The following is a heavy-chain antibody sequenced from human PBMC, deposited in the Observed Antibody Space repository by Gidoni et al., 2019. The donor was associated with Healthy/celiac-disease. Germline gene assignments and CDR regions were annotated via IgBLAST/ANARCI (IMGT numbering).Heavy chain of an antibody. CDR1: GFTFRSYS. Sequence: EVQLVESGGGSLQPGGSLRLSCAASGFTFRSYSINWVRQGPGKGLECVSYFSSSSSPIYYADSVQGRFTSSGDNAKNSLYLQMNSLGAEDTAVYYCARDDPCITGTFDYWGQGTLVPVSS. D-gene: IGHD1-7*01. CDR3: ARDDPCITGTFDY. J-gene: IGHJ4*02. V-gene: IGHV3-48*01. CDR2: FSSSSSPI.